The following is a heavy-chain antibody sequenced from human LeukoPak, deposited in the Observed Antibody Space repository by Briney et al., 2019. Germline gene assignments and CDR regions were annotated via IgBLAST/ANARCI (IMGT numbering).Heavy chain of an antibody. V-gene: IGHV3-30-3*02. D-gene: IGHD2-2*01. CDR3: AKSDIVVVPAAQYYFDY. J-gene: IGHJ4*02. Sequence: GSLRLSCAASGFTFSSYAMHWVRPAPGKGLEWVAVISYDGSNKYYADSVKGRFTISRDNSKNTLYLQMNSLRVEDTAVYYCAKSDIVVVPAAQYYFDYWGQGTLVTVSS. CDR1: GFTFSSYA. CDR2: ISYDGSNK.